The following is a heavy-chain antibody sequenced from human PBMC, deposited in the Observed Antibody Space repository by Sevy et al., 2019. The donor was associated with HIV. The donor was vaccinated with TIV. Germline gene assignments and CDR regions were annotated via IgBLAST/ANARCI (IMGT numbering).Heavy chain of an antibody. Sequence: GGSLRLSCAASGFTFSSYAMSRVRQAPGKGLEWVSAISGSGGSTYYADSVKGRFTISRDNSKNTLYQQMNSLRAEDTAEYYSANGYNYYYYGMDVWGQGTTVTVSS. J-gene: IGHJ6*02. D-gene: IGHD5-12*01. V-gene: IGHV3-23*01. CDR1: GFTFSSYA. CDR2: ISGSGGST. CDR3: ANGYNYYYYGMDV.